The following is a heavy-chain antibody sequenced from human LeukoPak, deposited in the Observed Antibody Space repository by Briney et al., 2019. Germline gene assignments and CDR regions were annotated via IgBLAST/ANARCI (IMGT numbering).Heavy chain of an antibody. CDR3: ARGSPSIAILGHFDY. CDR1: GDSISSSGDY. J-gene: IGHJ4*02. V-gene: IGHV4-31*03. D-gene: IGHD2-21*01. Sequence: PSETLSLTCIVSGDSISSSGDYWSWIRQFPGKGLEWIGYIYYSGATHYNPSLKSRVTISVDTSKNQFSLKLSSVTAADTAVYYCARGSPSIAILGHFDYWGQGTLVTVSS. CDR2: IYYSGAT.